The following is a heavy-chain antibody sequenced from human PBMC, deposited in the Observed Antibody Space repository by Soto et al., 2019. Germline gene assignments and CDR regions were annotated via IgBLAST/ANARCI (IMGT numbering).Heavy chain of an antibody. J-gene: IGHJ4*02. V-gene: IGHV1-69*01. CDR3: AIRPRGITMVRRRGPFDY. Sequence: QVQLVQSGAEVKKPGSSVKVSCKASGGTFSSYAISWVRQAPGQGLEWMGGIIPIFGTANYAQKFQGRVKITADESTSTAYMELSSLRSEDTAVYYCAIRPRGITMVRRRGPFDYWGQGTLVTVSS. CDR2: IIPIFGTA. D-gene: IGHD3-10*01. CDR1: GGTFSSYA.